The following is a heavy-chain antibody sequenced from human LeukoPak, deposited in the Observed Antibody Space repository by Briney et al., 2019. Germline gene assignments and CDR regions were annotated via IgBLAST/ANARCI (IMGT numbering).Heavy chain of an antibody. J-gene: IGHJ4*02. CDR1: GASISGTDYY. Sequence: SETLSLTCTVSGASISGTDYYWTWTRHHPGEGLEWLGFIHFSGTIYYNPSLRSRLTISADTAKNQMSLKLSSMTAADTAVYYCAAGGDTAKGGKYWGQGTQVTVSS. CDR2: IHFSGTI. D-gene: IGHD5-18*01. CDR3: AAGGDTAKGGKY. V-gene: IGHV4-31*03.